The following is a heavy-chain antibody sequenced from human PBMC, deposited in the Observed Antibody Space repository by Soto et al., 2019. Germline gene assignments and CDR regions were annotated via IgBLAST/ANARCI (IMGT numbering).Heavy chain of an antibody. Sequence: EVQLVESGGGLVQPGGSLRLSCAASGYTFNIYWMHWVRHAPGKGLVWVSGINSDGSSATYADSVKGRFTISRDNAKNHLDLQMNSLGEADTGVYYCAIAREGRYSVYEGTWFDPWGQGTLVNVSP. D-gene: IGHD5-12*01. CDR3: AIAREGRYSVYEGTWFDP. CDR2: INSDGSSA. J-gene: IGHJ5*02. V-gene: IGHV3-74*01. CDR1: GYTFNIYW.